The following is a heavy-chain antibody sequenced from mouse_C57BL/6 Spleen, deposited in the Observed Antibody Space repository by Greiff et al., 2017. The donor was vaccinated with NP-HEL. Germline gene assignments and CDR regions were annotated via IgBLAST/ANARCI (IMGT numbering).Heavy chain of an antibody. V-gene: IGHV1-82*01. J-gene: IGHJ1*03. D-gene: IGHD1-1*01. CDR2: IYPGDGDT. Sequence: QVQLQQSGPELVKPGASVKISCKASGYAFSSSWMNWVKQRPGKGLEWIGRIYPGDGDTNYNGKFKGKATLTADKSSSTAYMQLISVTSEDSAVYFCARSYYGSGYRYFGVWGTGSTVTFST. CDR1: GYAFSSSW. CDR3: ARSYYGSGYRYFGV.